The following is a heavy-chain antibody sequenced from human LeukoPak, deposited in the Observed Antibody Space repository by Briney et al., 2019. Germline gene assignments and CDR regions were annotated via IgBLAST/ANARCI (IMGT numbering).Heavy chain of an antibody. V-gene: IGHV1-46*01. D-gene: IGHD6-6*01. J-gene: IGHJ4*02. CDR2: INPTGGST. CDR3: ARTAARRFDY. CDR1: GYTFPSYF. Sequence: ASVKDSCKASGYTFPSYFMHWMGQAPGQGLEWMGIINPTGGSTTYAQKFQGRVTMTRDTSTSTVYMELSSLRSDDTAVYYCARTAARRFDYWGQGTLVTVSS.